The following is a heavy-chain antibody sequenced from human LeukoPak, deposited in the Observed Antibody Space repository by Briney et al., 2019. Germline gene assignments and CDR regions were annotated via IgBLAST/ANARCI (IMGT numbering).Heavy chain of an antibody. CDR3: AKGIYSSGWSYFDY. Sequence: GGYLRLYCAASGFTFSNSAMSWVRQAPGKGLEWVSTLSGSGITTYYADSVKGRFTISRDNSKNTLYLQMNTLRAEDSALYYCAKGIYSSGWSYFDYWGHGTLVTVSS. CDR2: LSGSGITT. J-gene: IGHJ4*01. D-gene: IGHD6-19*01. CDR1: GFTFSNSA. V-gene: IGHV3-23*01.